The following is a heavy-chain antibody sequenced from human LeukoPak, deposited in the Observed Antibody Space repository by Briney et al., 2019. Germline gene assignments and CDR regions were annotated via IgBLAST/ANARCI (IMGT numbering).Heavy chain of an antibody. CDR1: GGSISSYY. V-gene: IGHV4-59*01. D-gene: IGHD6-13*01. Sequence: SETLSLTCTVSGGSISSYYWSWIRQPPGKGLEWIGNIYTSGSTNYNPSLRGRVTMSLDTSKNQISLKLSSVTAADTAVYYCARDGVHIAAAGTGWYFDLWGRGTLVTVSS. CDR2: IYTSGST. CDR3: ARDGVHIAAAGTGWYFDL. J-gene: IGHJ2*01.